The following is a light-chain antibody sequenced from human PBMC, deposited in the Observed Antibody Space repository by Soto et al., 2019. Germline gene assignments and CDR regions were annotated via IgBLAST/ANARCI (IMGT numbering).Light chain of an antibody. CDR3: SSYAGRNTYVV. CDR1: SSDVGGYNY. J-gene: IGLJ2*01. V-gene: IGLV2-8*01. Sequence: QSALTQPPSASGSPGQSVTISCTGTSSDVGGYNYVSWYRQHPGKAPKLMIYEVNKRPSGVPDRFSGSKSGNAASLTVSGLQAEDEADYYCSSYAGRNTYVVFGGGTKLTVL. CDR2: EVN.